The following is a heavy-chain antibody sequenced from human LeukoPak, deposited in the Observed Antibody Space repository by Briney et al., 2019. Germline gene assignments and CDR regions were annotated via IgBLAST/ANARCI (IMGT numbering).Heavy chain of an antibody. CDR1: GFTFSSYG. CDR2: IHYDVSYK. V-gene: IGHV3-30*02. Sequence: GGSLRLSCAASGFTFSSYGMHWVRQAPGKGLEWVAFIHYDVSYKYYADSVKGRFTISRDNSENTLYLQMNSLRAEDTAVYYCAKETGNSSPGGDYWGQGTLVTVSS. CDR3: AKETGNSSPGGDY. J-gene: IGHJ4*02. D-gene: IGHD1-26*01.